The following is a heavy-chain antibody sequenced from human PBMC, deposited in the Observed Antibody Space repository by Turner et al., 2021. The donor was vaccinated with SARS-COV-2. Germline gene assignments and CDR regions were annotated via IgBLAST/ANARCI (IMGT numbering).Heavy chain of an antibody. CDR3: ARDPNAGYYYMDV. J-gene: IGHJ6*03. D-gene: IGHD2-8*01. CDR2: IWYDGSNK. V-gene: IGHV3-33*01. Sequence: QVQLVESGGGSVQPGRSLRLSCEASGFTFSSYGMHWVRQAPGKGLEWVAVIWYDGSNKYYADSVKGRFTVSRDNSKNTLYLQMNSLRAEDTAVYYCARDPNAGYYYMDVWGKGTTVTVSS. CDR1: GFTFSSYG.